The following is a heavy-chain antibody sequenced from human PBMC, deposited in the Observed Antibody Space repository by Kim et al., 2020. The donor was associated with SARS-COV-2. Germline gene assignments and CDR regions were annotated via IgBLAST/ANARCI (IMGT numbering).Heavy chain of an antibody. CDR3: TVYCSGGSCYLDYYYYGMDV. CDR2: IRSKANSYAT. J-gene: IGHJ6*02. V-gene: IGHV3-73*01. Sequence: GGSLRLSCAASGFTFSGSAMHWVRQASGKGLEWVGRIRSKANSYATAYAASVKGRFTISRDDSKNTAYLQMNSLKTEDTAVYYCTVYCSGGSCYLDYYYYGMDVWGQGTTVTVSS. CDR1: GFTFSGSA. D-gene: IGHD2-15*01.